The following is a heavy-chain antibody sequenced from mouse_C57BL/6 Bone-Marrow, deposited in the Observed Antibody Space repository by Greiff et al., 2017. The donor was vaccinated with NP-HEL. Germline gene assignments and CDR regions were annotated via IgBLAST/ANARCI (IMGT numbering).Heavy chain of an antibody. CDR1: GYTFTSYW. J-gene: IGHJ2*01. V-gene: IGHV1-69*01. CDR3: ARISITTDY. CDR2: IDPSDSYT. Sequence: VQLQQSGAELVMPGASVKLSCKASGYTFTSYWMHWVKQRPGQGLEWIGEIDPSDSYTNYNQKFKGKSTLTVDKSSSTAYMQLSSLTSEDSAVYYCARISITTDYWGQGTTLTVSS. D-gene: IGHD1-1*01.